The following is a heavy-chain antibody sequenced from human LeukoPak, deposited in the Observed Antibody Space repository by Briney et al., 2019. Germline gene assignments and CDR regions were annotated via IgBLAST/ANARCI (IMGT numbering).Heavy chain of an antibody. CDR1: GGTSSSYA. V-gene: IGHV1-69*05. Sequence: ASVKVSCKASGGTSSSYAISWVRQAPGQGLEWMGGIIPIFGTANYAQKFQGRVTITTDESTSTAYMELSSLRSEDTAVYYCARGFGERWLDLDYWGQGTLVTVSS. D-gene: IGHD6-19*01. CDR2: IIPIFGTA. CDR3: ARGFGERWLDLDY. J-gene: IGHJ4*02.